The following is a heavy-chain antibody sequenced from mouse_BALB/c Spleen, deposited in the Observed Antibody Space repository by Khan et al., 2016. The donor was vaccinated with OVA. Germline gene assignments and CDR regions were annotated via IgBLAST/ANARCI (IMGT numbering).Heavy chain of an antibody. D-gene: IGHD1-1*01. CDR1: GYSFTGYF. Sequence: VRLQQSGPELVKPGASVKISCKASGYSFTGYFMNWVMQSHGKSLEWIGRINPHIGETFYNPKFKGKATLTADESSSTAHMELRSLASEDSAVYYCARSYGSDFDYWGQGTTLTVSS. CDR3: ARSYGSDFDY. J-gene: IGHJ2*01. V-gene: IGHV1-20*02. CDR2: INPHIGET.